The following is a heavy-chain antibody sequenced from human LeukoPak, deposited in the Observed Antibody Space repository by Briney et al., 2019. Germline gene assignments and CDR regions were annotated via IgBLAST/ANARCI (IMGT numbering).Heavy chain of an antibody. CDR3: ARIRDGYNDAYDI. CDR2: INPTGGST. CDR1: GYTFTSYG. J-gene: IGHJ3*02. Sequence: ASVKVSCKASGYTFTSYGISWVRQAPGQGLEWMGLINPTGGSTGYAQNFQGRVTMTRDTSASTVYMELSSLRSEDTAIYYCARIRDGYNDAYDIWGQGTVVTVPS. V-gene: IGHV1-46*01. D-gene: IGHD5-24*01.